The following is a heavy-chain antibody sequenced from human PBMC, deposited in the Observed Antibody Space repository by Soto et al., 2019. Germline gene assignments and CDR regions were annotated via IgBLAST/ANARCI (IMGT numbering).Heavy chain of an antibody. D-gene: IGHD2-15*01. CDR2: IYYSGST. V-gene: IGHV4-39*01. CDR3: ATMGTPATGLYFFDY. J-gene: IGHJ4*02. CDR1: GGSISSSSYY. Sequence: SETLSLTCTVSGGSISSSSYYWGWIRQPPGKGLEWIGSIYYSGSTYYNPSLKSRVTISVDTSKNQFSLKLSFVTAADTAVYYCATMGTPATGLYFFDYWGQGSLVTVS.